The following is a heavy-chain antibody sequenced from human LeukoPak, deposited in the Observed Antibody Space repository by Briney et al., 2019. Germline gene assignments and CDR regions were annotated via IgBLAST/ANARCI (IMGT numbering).Heavy chain of an antibody. CDR2: INPNSGGT. V-gene: IGHV1-2*02. Sequence: ASVKVSCKASGYTFTGYYMHWVRQAPGQGLEWMGWINPNSGGTNYAQKFQGRATMTRDTSISTAYMELSRLRSDDTAVYYCAREPRDTIFGVVIIGYYYYYMDVWGKGTTVTVSS. CDR3: AREPRDTIFGVVIIGYYYYYMDV. J-gene: IGHJ6*03. D-gene: IGHD3-3*01. CDR1: GYTFTGYY.